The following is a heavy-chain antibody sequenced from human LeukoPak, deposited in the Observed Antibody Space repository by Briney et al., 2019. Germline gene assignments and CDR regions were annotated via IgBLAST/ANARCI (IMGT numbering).Heavy chain of an antibody. CDR2: ISGGGDST. V-gene: IGHV3-23*01. Sequence: GGSLRLSCAASGFTFSNYAMTWVRQAPGKGLEWVSTISGGGDSTYYADSVRGRFTISRDDSRSTLYLQMNSLRAEDTAVYYCAKTPDHCTNGVCYTLHYFDYWGQGTLVTVSS. CDR1: GFTFSNYA. D-gene: IGHD2-8*01. J-gene: IGHJ4*02. CDR3: AKTPDHCTNGVCYTLHYFDY.